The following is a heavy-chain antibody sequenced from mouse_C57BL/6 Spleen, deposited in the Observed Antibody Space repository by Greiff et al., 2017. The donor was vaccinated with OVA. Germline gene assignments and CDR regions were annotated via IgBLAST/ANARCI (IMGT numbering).Heavy chain of an antibody. CDR2: LDPEDGET. V-gene: IGHV14-2*01. CDR1: GFNIKDYY. Sequence: VQLQQSGAELVKPGASVKLSCTASGFNIKDYYMHWVKQRPEQGLEWIGRLDPEDGETKSDPKFQGKATITADPSSNPAYLQLSSLTSEDTAVYYGARSYYCGRSRYYFDYWGQGTTLTVSS. D-gene: IGHD1-1*01. J-gene: IGHJ2*01. CDR3: ARSYYCGRSRYYFDY.